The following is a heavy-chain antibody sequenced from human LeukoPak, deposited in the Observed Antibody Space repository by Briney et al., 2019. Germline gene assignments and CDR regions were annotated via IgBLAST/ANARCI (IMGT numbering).Heavy chain of an antibody. Sequence: PSQTLSLTCTVSGGSISSGSYYWSWFRQPAGKGLEWIGRIYTSGSTNYNPSLKSRVTISVDTSKNQFSLKLSSVIAADTAVYYCARADGYYYYGMDVWGQGTTVTVSS. CDR1: GGSISSGSYY. CDR2: IYTSGST. J-gene: IGHJ6*02. CDR3: ARADGYYYYGMDV. D-gene: IGHD5-24*01. V-gene: IGHV4-61*02.